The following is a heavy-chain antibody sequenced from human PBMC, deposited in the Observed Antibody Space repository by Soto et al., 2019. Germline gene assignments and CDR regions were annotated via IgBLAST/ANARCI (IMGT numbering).Heavy chain of an antibody. D-gene: IGHD6-13*01. Sequence: GGSLRLSCAASGFTFSSYWMSWVRQAPGKGLEWVANIKQDGSEKYYVDSVKGRFTISRDNAKNSLYLQMNSLRAEDTAVYYCARDRIGSSWYVVGHYYYGMDVWGQGTTVTVSS. J-gene: IGHJ6*02. V-gene: IGHV3-7*01. CDR3: ARDRIGSSWYVVGHYYYGMDV. CDR2: IKQDGSEK. CDR1: GFTFSSYW.